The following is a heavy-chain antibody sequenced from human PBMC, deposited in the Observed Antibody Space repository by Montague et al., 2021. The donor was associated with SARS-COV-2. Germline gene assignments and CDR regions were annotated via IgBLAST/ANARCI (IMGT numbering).Heavy chain of an antibody. J-gene: IGHJ4*02. D-gene: IGHD3-10*01. Sequence: TLSLTCTVSGASISRGIHYWSWIRQPAGKGLEWIGRIRTTGRTDYNSSLESRVIMSVDTSTNQFSLNLTSVTAADTAVYFCARFGGGTLEFDLWGQGTLVTVSS. CDR2: IRTTGRT. CDR1: GASISRGIHY. CDR3: ARFGGGTLEFDL. V-gene: IGHV4-61*02.